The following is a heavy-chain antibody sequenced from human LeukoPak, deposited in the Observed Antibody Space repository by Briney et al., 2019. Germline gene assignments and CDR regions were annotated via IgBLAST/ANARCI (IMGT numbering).Heavy chain of an antibody. J-gene: IGHJ5*02. CDR3: ARGASIAAAGTGEKSNWFDP. V-gene: IGHV3-33*01. CDR2: IWSDGSNK. CDR1: GFTFSSYG. Sequence: PWGSLRLSCAASGFTFSSYGMHWVRQAPGKGLEWVAVIWSDGSNKYHADSVKGRFTISRDNSKNTLYLQMNSLRVEDTAVYYCARGASIAAAGTGEKSNWFDPWGQGTLVTVSS. D-gene: IGHD6-13*01.